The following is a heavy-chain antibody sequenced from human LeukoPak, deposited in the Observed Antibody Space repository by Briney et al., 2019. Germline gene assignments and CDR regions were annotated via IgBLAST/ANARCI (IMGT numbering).Heavy chain of an antibody. V-gene: IGHV3-23*01. D-gene: IGHD3-3*01. Sequence: QPGGSLRLSCAASGFTFSSYAMSWVRQAPGKGLEWVSAISGSGGSTYYADSVKGRFTISRDNSKNTLYLQMNSLRAEDTAVYYCAKEDASVRFLEWPKGFDPWGQGTLVTVSS. CDR1: GFTFSSYA. J-gene: IGHJ5*02. CDR3: AKEDASVRFLEWPKGFDP. CDR2: ISGSGGST.